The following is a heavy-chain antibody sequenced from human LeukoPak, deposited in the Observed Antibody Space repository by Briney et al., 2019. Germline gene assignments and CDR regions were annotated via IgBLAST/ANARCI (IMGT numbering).Heavy chain of an antibody. CDR2: IYYSGRT. J-gene: IGHJ3*02. CDR3: ARQGYCSGGSCYRQPFDI. V-gene: IGHV4-39*01. Sequence: SETLSLTCTVSGGSISNSSYYWGWIRQPPGKGLEWFGSIYYSGRTYYNPSLKSRVTISVDTSKNQISLKLSSVTAADTTVYYCARQGYCSGGSCYRQPFDIWGQGTMVTVSS. D-gene: IGHD2-15*01. CDR1: GGSISNSSYY.